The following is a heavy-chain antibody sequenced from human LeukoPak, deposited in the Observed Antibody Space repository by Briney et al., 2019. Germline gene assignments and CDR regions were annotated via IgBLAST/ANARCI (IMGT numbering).Heavy chain of an antibody. CDR3: AKVETTVATPFDY. D-gene: IGHD4-23*01. CDR1: GFSFSNYA. J-gene: IGHJ4*02. V-gene: IGHV3-23*01. CDR2: ISGSGGTT. Sequence: GGSLRLSCAASGFSFSNYAMNWVRQAPEKGLEWESGISGSGGTTYYADSVKGRFTISRDNSKDTLYLQLDSLRAEDTAIYYCAKVETTVATPFDYWGQGTLVTVSS.